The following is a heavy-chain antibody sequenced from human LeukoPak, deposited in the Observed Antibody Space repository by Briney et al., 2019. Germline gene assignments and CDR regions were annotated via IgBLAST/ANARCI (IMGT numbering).Heavy chain of an antibody. J-gene: IGHJ4*02. CDR1: GGSISSYY. Sequence: SETLSLTCTVSGGSISSYYWSWIRQLPGKGLEWIGYVYYSGNTNYNPSLKSRVTISVDTSKNQFSLKLSSVTAADTAVYYCARGSWEAAAAGNFDCWGQGTLVTVSS. D-gene: IGHD6-13*01. CDR2: VYYSGNT. CDR3: ARGSWEAAAAGNFDC. V-gene: IGHV4-59*01.